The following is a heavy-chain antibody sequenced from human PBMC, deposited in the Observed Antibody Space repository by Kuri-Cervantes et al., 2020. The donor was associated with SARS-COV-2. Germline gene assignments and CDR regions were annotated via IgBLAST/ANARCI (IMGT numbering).Heavy chain of an antibody. J-gene: IGHJ6*03. CDR2: FDPEDGET. Sequence: ASVKVSCRVSGYTLTELSMHWVRQAPGKGLEWMGGFDPEDGETIYAQKFQGRVTMTEDTSTDTAYMELSSLRSEDTAVYYCATLEQLGNYYYYYYYYMDVWGKGTTVTVFS. V-gene: IGHV1-24*01. CDR3: ATLEQLGNYYYYYYYYMDV. CDR1: GYTLTELS. D-gene: IGHD6-6*01.